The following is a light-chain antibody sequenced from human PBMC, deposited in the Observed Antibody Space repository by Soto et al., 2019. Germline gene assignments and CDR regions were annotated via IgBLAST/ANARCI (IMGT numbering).Light chain of an antibody. V-gene: IGLV2-8*01. CDR2: EVD. CDR3: ATWDDSLKGPV. CDR1: SSDVGANKF. J-gene: IGLJ3*02. Sequence: QSALTQTPSASGSPGQSVTISCTGTSSDVGANKFVSWYQQHPGKAPRLIIYEVDRRPSGVPDRFSGSKSGNTASLTVSGLQDEDEADYYCATWDDSLKGPVFGGGTKLTVL.